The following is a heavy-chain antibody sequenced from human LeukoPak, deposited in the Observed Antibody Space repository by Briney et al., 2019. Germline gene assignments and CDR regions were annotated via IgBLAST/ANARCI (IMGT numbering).Heavy chain of an antibody. CDR2: ISGSGSTI. CDR1: GFTFSSYE. CDR3: ARVSSRYYYDSSGYLY. Sequence: GGSLRLSCAASGFTFSSYEMNWVRQAPGKGLEWVSYISGSGSTIYYADSVKGRFTISRDNAKNSLYLQMNSLRAEDTAVYYCARVSSRYYYDSSGYLYWGQGTLVTVSS. V-gene: IGHV3-48*03. J-gene: IGHJ4*02. D-gene: IGHD3-22*01.